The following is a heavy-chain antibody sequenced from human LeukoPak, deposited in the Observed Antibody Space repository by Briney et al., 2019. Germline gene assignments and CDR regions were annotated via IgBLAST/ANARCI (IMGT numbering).Heavy chain of an antibody. Sequence: GESLKISCKGSGYSFTSYWIGWVRQMPGKGLEWMGIIYPGDSDTRYSPSFQGQVTISADKSISTAYLQWSSLKASDTAMYYCASPTSYLAGTGLHFDFWGQGTLVTVSS. CDR3: ASPTSYLAGTGLHFDF. V-gene: IGHV5-51*01. D-gene: IGHD6-19*01. J-gene: IGHJ4*02. CDR1: GYSFTSYW. CDR2: IYPGDSDT.